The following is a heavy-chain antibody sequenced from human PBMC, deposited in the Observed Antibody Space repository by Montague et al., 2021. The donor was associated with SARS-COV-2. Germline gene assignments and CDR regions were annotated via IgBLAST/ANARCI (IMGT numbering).Heavy chain of an antibody. D-gene: IGHD2-2*01. CDR1: GGSISSYY. J-gene: IGHJ3*02. Sequence: SETLSLTCTVSGGSISSYYWSWIRQPPGKGLEWIGYIYYSGSTNYNPSLKSRVTISVDTSKNQFSLKLSSVTAADTAVYYCARRGLGYCSSTSCQNAFDIWGQGTRVTVSS. V-gene: IGHV4-59*08. CDR3: ARRGLGYCSSTSCQNAFDI. CDR2: IYYSGST.